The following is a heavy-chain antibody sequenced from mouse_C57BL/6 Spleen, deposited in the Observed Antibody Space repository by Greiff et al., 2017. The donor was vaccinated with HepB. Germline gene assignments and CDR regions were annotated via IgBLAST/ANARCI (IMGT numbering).Heavy chain of an antibody. CDR3: AVYYGNYVGYAMDY. CDR1: GYTFTDYN. D-gene: IGHD2-1*01. CDR2: INPNNGGT. Sequence: EVQLQQSGPELVKPGASVKMSCKASGYTFTDYNMHWVKQSHGKSLEWIGYINPNNGGTSYNQKFKGKATLTGNKSSSTSYMEIRILTSEGSAVYYCAVYYGNYVGYAMDYWGQGTSVTVSS. V-gene: IGHV1-22*01. J-gene: IGHJ4*01.